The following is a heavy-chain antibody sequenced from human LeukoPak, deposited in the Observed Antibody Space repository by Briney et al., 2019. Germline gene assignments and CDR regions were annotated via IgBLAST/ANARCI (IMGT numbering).Heavy chain of an antibody. V-gene: IGHV3-33*01. CDR1: GFTISSYG. CDR3: ARGDTVVTYFDY. J-gene: IGHJ4*02. CDR2: IWYDGSNK. Sequence: GRSLRLSCAASGFTISSYGMHWVRQAPGKGLEWVAVIWYDGSNKYYADSVKGRFTISRDNSKNTLYLQMNSLRAEDTAVYYCARGDTVVTYFDYWGQGTLVTVSS. D-gene: IGHD4-23*01.